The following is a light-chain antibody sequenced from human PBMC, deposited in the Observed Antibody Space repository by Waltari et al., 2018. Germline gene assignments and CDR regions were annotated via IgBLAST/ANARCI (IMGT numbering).Light chain of an antibody. CDR2: DDS. CDR1: NIGIKS. J-gene: IGLJ3*02. CDR3: QVWDSSSDHRV. Sequence: SYVVTQPPSVSVAPGKTASITCGGHNIGIKSVHWYQQKSGQAPVLVVYDDSDRPSGIPERFSGSNSGNTATLTISRVEAGDEADYYCQVWDSSSDHRVFGGGTKLTVL. V-gene: IGLV3-21*03.